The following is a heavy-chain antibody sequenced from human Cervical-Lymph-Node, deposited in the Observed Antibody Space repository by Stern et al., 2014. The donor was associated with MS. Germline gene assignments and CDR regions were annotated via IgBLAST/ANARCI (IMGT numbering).Heavy chain of an antibody. V-gene: IGHV4-31*03. CDR3: ARVPSSWQNWFDP. Sequence: QVQLQESGPGLVKPSQTLSLTCTVSGCSISSCGYYWSWIRPHPGKGLEWIGYISHSGSTSYNPSLTSRVTISVDTSKNQFSLKLSSVTAADTAVYYCARVPSSWQNWFDPWGQGTLVTVSS. CDR2: ISHSGST. CDR1: GCSISSCGYY. J-gene: IGHJ5*02. D-gene: IGHD6-13*01.